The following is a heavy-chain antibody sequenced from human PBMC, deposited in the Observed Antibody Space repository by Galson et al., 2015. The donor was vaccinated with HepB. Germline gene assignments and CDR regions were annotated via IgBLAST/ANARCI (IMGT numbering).Heavy chain of an antibody. CDR2: ISYDGSNK. Sequence: LRLSCAASGFTFSSYGMHWVRQAPGKGLEWVAVISYDGSNKYYADSVKGRFTISRDNSKNTLYLQMNSLRAEDTAVYYCAKVGGGYSYGVFDYWGQGTLVTVSS. CDR1: GFTFSSYG. J-gene: IGHJ4*02. V-gene: IGHV3-30*18. CDR3: AKVGGGYSYGVFDY. D-gene: IGHD5-18*01.